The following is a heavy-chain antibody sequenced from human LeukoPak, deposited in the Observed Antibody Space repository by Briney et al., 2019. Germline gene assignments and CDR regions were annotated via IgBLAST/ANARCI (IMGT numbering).Heavy chain of an antibody. D-gene: IGHD3-22*01. CDR1: GYTFTSYG. Sequence: GASVKVSCKASGYTFTSYGISWVRQAPGQGLEWMGWISAYNGNTNYAQKLQGRATMTTDTSTSTAYMELRSLRSDDTAVYYCARVKYYYDSSGYYHTSSGYFDYWGQGTLVTVSS. V-gene: IGHV1-18*01. CDR3: ARVKYYYDSSGYYHTSSGYFDY. CDR2: ISAYNGNT. J-gene: IGHJ4*02.